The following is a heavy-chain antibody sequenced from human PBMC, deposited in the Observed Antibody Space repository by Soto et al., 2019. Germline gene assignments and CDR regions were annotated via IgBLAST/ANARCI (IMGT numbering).Heavy chain of an antibody. V-gene: IGHV3-30*18. CDR3: AKGFSYNVIDY. J-gene: IGHJ4*02. Sequence: QVQLVESGGGVVQPGRSLRLSCAASGFTFSTYGMHWVRQAPGKGLEWVAVISYDGSNKYYADSVKGRFTISRDNSKNTLYLQMSNLRAEDTAVYYCAKGFSYNVIDYWGQGTLVTVS. D-gene: IGHD1-1*01. CDR1: GFTFSTYG. CDR2: ISYDGSNK.